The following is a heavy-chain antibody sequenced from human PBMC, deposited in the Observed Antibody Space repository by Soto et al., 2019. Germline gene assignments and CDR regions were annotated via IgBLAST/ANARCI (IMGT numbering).Heavy chain of an antibody. CDR3: ARVRGTAGKRYFDY. Sequence: SETLSLTCTVSGGSMISYYWNWMRQPPGKGLQWIGYTYYSGSTTYNPSLKSRVTISVDSSKNQFSLKLDSVTPADTAVYYCARVRGTAGKRYFDYWGPGTPVTVSS. J-gene: IGHJ4*02. CDR2: TYYSGST. CDR1: GGSMISYY. V-gene: IGHV4-59*01. D-gene: IGHD6-13*01.